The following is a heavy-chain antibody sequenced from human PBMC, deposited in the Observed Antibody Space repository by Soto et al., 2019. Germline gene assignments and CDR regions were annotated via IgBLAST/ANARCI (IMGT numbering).Heavy chain of an antibody. V-gene: IGHV3-30-3*01. J-gene: IGHJ4*02. Sequence: QVQLVESGGGVVQPGRSLRLSCAASGFTFSSYAMHWVRQAPGKGLEWVAVISYDGSNKYYADSVKGRFTISRDKSKNTLYLQMNSLRAEDTAVYYCARVSSAMAPSDYWGQGTLVTVSS. D-gene: IGHD5-18*01. CDR3: ARVSSAMAPSDY. CDR2: ISYDGSNK. CDR1: GFTFSSYA.